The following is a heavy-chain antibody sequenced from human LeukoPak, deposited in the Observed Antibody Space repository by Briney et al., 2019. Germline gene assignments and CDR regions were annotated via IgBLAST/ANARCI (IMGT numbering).Heavy chain of an antibody. CDR1: GYTLTELS. V-gene: IGHV1-24*01. Sequence: AASVTVSYKVSGYTLTELSMHWVRQAPGKGLEWMGGFDPEDGETIYAQKFQGRVTMTEDTSTDTAYMELSSLRSEDTAVYYCATNRNFVSEAFDIWGQGTMVTVSS. J-gene: IGHJ3*02. D-gene: IGHD1-7*01. CDR2: FDPEDGET. CDR3: ATNRNFVSEAFDI.